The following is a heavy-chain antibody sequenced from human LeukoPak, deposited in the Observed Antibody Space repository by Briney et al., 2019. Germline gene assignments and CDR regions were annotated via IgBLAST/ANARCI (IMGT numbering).Heavy chain of an antibody. D-gene: IGHD1-26*01. Sequence: GGSLRLSCAASGFTFSSYGMSWVRQAPGKGLEWVSAISGSGGSTYYADSVKGRFTISRDNAKNSLYLQMNSLRAEDTAVYYCARDRGSSNWFDPWGQGTLVTVSS. CDR3: ARDRGSSNWFDP. J-gene: IGHJ5*02. CDR2: ISGSGGST. V-gene: IGHV3-23*01. CDR1: GFTFSSYG.